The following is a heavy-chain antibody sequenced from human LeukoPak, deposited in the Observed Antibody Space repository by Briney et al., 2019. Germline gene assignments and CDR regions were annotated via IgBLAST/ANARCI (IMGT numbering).Heavy chain of an antibody. CDR3: TTGPVRQRYSGGYYIDF. J-gene: IGHJ4*02. V-gene: IGHV3-15*01. CDR2: IKSKTDGGTT. CDR1: GFTFSYAW. D-gene: IGHD1-26*01. Sequence: PGGSLRLSCAASGFTFSYAWMSWVRQAPGRGLEWIGRIKSKTDGGTTDYAASVKGRFTISRDDSKNTLYLQMNSLKTEDTAVYYCTTGPVRQRYSGGYYIDFWGQGTLVTVSS.